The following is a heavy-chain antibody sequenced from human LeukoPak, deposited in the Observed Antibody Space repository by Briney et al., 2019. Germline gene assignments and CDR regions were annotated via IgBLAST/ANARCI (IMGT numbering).Heavy chain of an antibody. CDR1: GGTFSSYA. CDR3: ARDLGYYGSGSPTFDY. J-gene: IGHJ4*02. Sequence: GASVKVSCKASGGTFSSYAISWVRQAPGQGLEWMGGIIPIFGTANYAQKFQGRVTITADESTSTAYMQLSSLRLEDTAVYYCARDLGYYGSGSPTFDYWGQGTLVTVSS. CDR2: IIPIFGTA. D-gene: IGHD3-10*01. V-gene: IGHV1-69*13.